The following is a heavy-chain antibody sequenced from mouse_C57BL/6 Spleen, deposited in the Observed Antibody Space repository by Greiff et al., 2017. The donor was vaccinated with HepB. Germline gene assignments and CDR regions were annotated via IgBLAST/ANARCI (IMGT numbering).Heavy chain of an antibody. CDR1: GYSITSGYY. Sequence: EVQLQQSGPGLVKPSQSLSLTCSVTGYSITSGYYWNWIRQFPGNKLEWMGYISYDGSNNYNPSLKNRISITRDTSKNQFFLKLNSVTTEDTATYYCSYGYFDVWGTGTTVTVSS. V-gene: IGHV3-6*01. J-gene: IGHJ1*03. CDR2: ISYDGSN. CDR3: SYGYFDV.